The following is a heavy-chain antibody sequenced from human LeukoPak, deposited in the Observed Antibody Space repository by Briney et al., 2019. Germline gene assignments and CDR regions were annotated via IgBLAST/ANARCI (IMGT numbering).Heavy chain of an antibody. Sequence: GGSLGLSCVASGFTFRSYGSHWVRQAPGKGLEWVAVIWYDGSKKYYVDSVKGRFTISRDNSKNTLYLQMNSLRAEDTAMYYCAKDRIAVRPGWFDPWGQGTLVTVSS. CDR2: IWYDGSKK. V-gene: IGHV3-33*06. CDR3: AKDRIAVRPGWFDP. CDR1: GFTFRSYG. D-gene: IGHD6-6*01. J-gene: IGHJ5*02.